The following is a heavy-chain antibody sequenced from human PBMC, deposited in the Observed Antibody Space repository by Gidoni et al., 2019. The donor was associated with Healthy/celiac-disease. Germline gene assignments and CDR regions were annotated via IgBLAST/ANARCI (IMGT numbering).Heavy chain of an antibody. CDR1: GFTFRSYA. CDR3: ARDRGDYYVWGSYRSAPLDY. D-gene: IGHD3-16*02. J-gene: IGHJ4*02. Sequence: QVQLVESGGGVVQPGRSVRLSCAASGFTFRSYAMHWVRQAPGKGLEWVAVISYDGSNKYYADSVKGRFTISRDNSKNTLYLQMNSLRAEDTAVYYCARDRGDYYVWGSYRSAPLDYWGQGTLVTVSS. V-gene: IGHV3-30-3*01. CDR2: ISYDGSNK.